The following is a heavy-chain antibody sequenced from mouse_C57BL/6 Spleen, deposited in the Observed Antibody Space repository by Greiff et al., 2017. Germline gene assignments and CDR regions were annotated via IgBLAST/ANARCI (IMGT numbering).Heavy chain of an antibody. CDR2: IRLKSDNYAT. CDR1: GFTFSNYW. Sequence: EVKLMESGGGLVQPGGSMKLSCVASGFTFSNYWMNWVRQSPEKGLEWVAQIRLKSDNYATHYAESVKGRFTISRDDSKSSVYLQMNNLRAEDTGIYYCRLGHYFDYWGQGTTLTVSS. V-gene: IGHV6-3*01. CDR3: RLGHYFDY. D-gene: IGHD4-1*01. J-gene: IGHJ2*01.